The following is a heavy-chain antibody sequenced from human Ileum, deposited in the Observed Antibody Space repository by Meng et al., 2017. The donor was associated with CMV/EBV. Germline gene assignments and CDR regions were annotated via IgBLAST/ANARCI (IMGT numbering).Heavy chain of an antibody. CDR3: TRGRVGDWGFDF. V-gene: IGHV4-34*02. D-gene: IGHD1-26*01. CDR2: INHRGTT. CDR1: GGSFSSFS. J-gene: IGHJ4*02. Sequence: QGQLQPWGAGLLKPSETLSLTCGVNGGSFSSFSWTWIRQPPGKGPEWIGDINHRGTTNYSPSLKSRVTISIDTSKKQFSLRLSSLTAADTAVYYCTRGRVGDWGFDFWGQGTLVTVSS.